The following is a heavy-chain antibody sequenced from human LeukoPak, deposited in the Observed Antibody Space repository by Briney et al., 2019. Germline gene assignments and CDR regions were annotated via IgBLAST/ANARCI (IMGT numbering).Heavy chain of an antibody. CDR1: GFSFSSHG. D-gene: IGHD3-10*01. CDR2: ISNDGKYK. CDR3: AKDRAFQAAGVTDY. V-gene: IGHV3-30*18. J-gene: IGHJ4*02. Sequence: GRSLRLSCAASGFSFSSHGMHWVRQAPGKGLEWVAVISNDGKYKLYGDSVKGRFTISRDDSKNTLYLQMNSLKTEDTAVYYCAKDRAFQAAGVTDYWGQGTLVTVPS.